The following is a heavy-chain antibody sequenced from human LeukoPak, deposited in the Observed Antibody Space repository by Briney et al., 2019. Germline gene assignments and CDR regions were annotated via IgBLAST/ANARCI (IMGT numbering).Heavy chain of an antibody. J-gene: IGHJ4*02. CDR2: ISSGSSTI. Sequence: GGSLRLSCAASGFTFSRYNMTWVRQAPGKGLEWVSYISSGSSTIYYADSVKGRFTISRDNAKNSLYLQMNSLRDDDTAVYYCARILEGDDYWGQGTLVTVSS. CDR1: GFTFSRYN. CDR3: ARILEGDDY. V-gene: IGHV3-48*02. D-gene: IGHD3-16*01.